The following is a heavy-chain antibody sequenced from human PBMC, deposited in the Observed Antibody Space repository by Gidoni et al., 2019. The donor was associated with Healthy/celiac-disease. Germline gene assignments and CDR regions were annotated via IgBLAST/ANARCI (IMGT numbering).Heavy chain of an antibody. CDR1: GFPFDDYA. V-gene: IGHV3-9*01. Sequence: EVQLVESGGGLVQPGRSLRLSCAASGFPFDDYAMHWVRQAPGKGLEWVSGISWNSGSIGYADSVKGRFTISRDNAKNSLYLQMNSLRAEDTALYYCAKDTYGAALDYWGQGTLVTVSS. CDR2: ISWNSGSI. CDR3: AKDTYGAALDY. D-gene: IGHD2-15*01. J-gene: IGHJ4*02.